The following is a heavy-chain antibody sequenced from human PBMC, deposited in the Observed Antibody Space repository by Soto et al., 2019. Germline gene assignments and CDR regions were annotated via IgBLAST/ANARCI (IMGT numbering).Heavy chain of an antibody. J-gene: IGHJ4*02. CDR3: ARIGSRLSSDY. V-gene: IGHV3-48*01. D-gene: IGHD3-16*02. Sequence: LXXSCAASGFTFSSYSMNWVRQAPGKGLEXXXXXXXSXXXIYXXDHXXXXXXXSXXXXXXXLYLQMNRMRAEETAVYYCARIGSRLSSDYWGQGTMVTVYS. CDR1: GFTFSSYS. CDR2: XXXSXXXI.